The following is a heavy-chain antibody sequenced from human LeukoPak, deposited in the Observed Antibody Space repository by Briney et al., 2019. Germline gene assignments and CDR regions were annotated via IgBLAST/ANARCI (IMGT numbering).Heavy chain of an antibody. D-gene: IGHD4-17*01. J-gene: IGHJ6*02. CDR2: IKQDGSDK. CDR3: ARDSDAWDGDSENCYYGMDV. Sequence: GSLRLSCAASGFTFSTYWMSWVRQAPGKGLEWVASIKQDGSDKYYVNSVKGRFTISRDNAKNSLYLQMNSLRAEDTAVYYCARDSDAWDGDSENCYYGMDVWGQGTTVTVSS. V-gene: IGHV3-7*01. CDR1: GFTFSTYW.